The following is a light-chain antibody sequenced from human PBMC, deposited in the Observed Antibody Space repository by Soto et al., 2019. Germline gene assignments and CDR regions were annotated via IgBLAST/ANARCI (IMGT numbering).Light chain of an antibody. V-gene: IGKV1-5*03. J-gene: IGKJ2*01. CDR2: RAS. CDR1: ESISRW. CDR3: QQYKSYSPYT. Sequence: DILMTQSPSTLSASVGDRVTITCRASESISRWLAWYQQKPGQAPKLLIHRASTLVTGVPSRISGSGSGTGFTLTISNLQPDDFATYYCQQYKSYSPYTFGQGTK.